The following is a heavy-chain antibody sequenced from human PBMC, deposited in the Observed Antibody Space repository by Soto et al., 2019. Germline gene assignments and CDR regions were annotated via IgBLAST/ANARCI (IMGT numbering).Heavy chain of an antibody. CDR3: ARHPERIAQIGWFDP. CDR1: GFTFLDYA. Sequence: GGPLRHPCAASGFTFLDYAMNWVRQATGKGLEWVSYISSSSSTIYYADSVKGRFTISRDNAKNSLYLQMNSLRAEDTAVYYCARHPERIAQIGWFDPWGQGTLVTVSS. J-gene: IGHJ5*02. D-gene: IGHD6-13*01. CDR2: ISSSSSTI. V-gene: IGHV3-48*01.